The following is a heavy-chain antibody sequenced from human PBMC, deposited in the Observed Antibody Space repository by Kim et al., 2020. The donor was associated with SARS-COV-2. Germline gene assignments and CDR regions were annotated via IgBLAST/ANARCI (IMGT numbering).Heavy chain of an antibody. CDR3: AKDRTFGGVIVPTFDY. D-gene: IGHD3-16*02. J-gene: IGHJ4*02. V-gene: IGHV3-23*01. Sequence: SVKGRFTISRDNSKTTLYLQMNSLRAEDTAVYYCAKDRTFGGVIVPTFDYWGQGTLVTVSS.